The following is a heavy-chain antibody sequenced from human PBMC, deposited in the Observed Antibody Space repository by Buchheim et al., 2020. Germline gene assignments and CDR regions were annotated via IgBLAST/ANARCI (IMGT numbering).Heavy chain of an antibody. J-gene: IGHJ4*02. CDR2: ITPLLGAP. CDR1: GDSFIFNTYA. D-gene: IGHD1-20*01. CDR3: ASTHRITGTTFFEF. V-gene: IGHV1-69*01. Sequence: QVQLLQSGTEVKKPGSSVKVSCKTSGDSFIFNTYAINWVRQAPGQGPEWMGGITPLLGAPKYAPRFQGRLTITADASTTSVYMELSSLASDDTAIYSCASTHRITGTTFFEFWGQGT.